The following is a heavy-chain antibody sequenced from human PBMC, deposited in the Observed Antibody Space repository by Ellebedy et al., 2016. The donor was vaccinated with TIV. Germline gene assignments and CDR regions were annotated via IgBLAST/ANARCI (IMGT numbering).Heavy chain of an antibody. J-gene: IGHJ6*04. V-gene: IGHV3-74*01. Sequence: GESLKISCAASGLTLSGHWMHWVRQAPGKGLVWVSRLKSDGSSTNYADSVKGRFTISSDNAKNTLYLQMNSLRVEDTAVYYCESSSRGYSGVYMDVWGKGTTVTVSS. CDR1: GLTLSGHW. CDR2: LKSDGSST. CDR3: ESSSRGYSGVYMDV. D-gene: IGHD5-12*01.